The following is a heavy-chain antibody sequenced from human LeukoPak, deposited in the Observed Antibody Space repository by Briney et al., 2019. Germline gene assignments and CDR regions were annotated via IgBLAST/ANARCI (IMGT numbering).Heavy chain of an antibody. CDR2: VSGSGGTA. CDR1: GFTLTNYA. D-gene: IGHD6-19*01. V-gene: IGHV3-23*01. CDR3: LKDRSSTDY. J-gene: IGHJ4*02. Sequence: PGGSLRLSCAASGFTLTNYAMSWVRQAPGKGLEWVSAVSGSGGTAYYADSVKGRFTISRDNSKNTVYLQMNSLRAEDTAVYYCLKDRSSTDYWGQGTLVTVSS.